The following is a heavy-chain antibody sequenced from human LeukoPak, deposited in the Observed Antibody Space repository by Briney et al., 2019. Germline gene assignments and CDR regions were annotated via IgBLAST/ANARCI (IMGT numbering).Heavy chain of an antibody. V-gene: IGHV4-59*02. J-gene: IGHJ5*02. CDR2: IHDSGSA. Sequence: SETLSLTCTVSGASVSAYYWTWIRQPPGKRLEWLGYIHDSGSANYNPSLNSRLTMSLDASKNQFSLKLSSVSAADTAVYYCVQVRLAGLFDPWGQRTLVTVSS. D-gene: IGHD3-3*02. CDR3: VQVRLAGLFDP. CDR1: GASVSAYY.